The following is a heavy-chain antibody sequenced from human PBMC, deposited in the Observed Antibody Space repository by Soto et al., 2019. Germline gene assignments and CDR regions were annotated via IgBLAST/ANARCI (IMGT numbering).Heavy chain of an antibody. D-gene: IGHD2-21*02. V-gene: IGHV4-59*01. CDR1: GGSISGYY. Sequence: QVQLQESGPGLVKPSETLSLTCTVSGGSISGYYWSWIRQPPGKGLEWIGYRYNTGSTVYNPSFKSRVTISVDKSKNPCSLKLNSVTAADTAVYYCARDLWGYCGTDCYPLDVWGQGTTVTVSS. J-gene: IGHJ6*02. CDR3: ARDLWGYCGTDCYPLDV. CDR2: RYNTGST.